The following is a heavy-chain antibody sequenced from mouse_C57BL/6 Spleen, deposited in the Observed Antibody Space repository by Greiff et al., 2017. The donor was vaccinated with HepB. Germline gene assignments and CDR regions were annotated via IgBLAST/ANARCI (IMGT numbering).Heavy chain of an antibody. CDR2: IYPGDGDT. Sequence: QVQLQQSGPELVKPGASVKISCKASGYAFSSSWMNWVQQRPGKGLEWIGRIYPGDGDTNYNGKFKGKATLTADKSSSTAYMQLSSMTSEDSAVYYCERDYWYFDVWGTGTTVTVSS. CDR3: ERDYWYFDV. V-gene: IGHV1-82*01. CDR1: GYAFSSSW. J-gene: IGHJ1*03.